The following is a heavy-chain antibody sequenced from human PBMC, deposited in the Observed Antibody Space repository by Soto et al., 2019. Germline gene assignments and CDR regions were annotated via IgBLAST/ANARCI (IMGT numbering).Heavy chain of an antibody. CDR3: VMVDNYVTPTPQDV. D-gene: IGHD3-16*01. V-gene: IGHV1-18*01. Sequence: QVQLVQSGDEVKKPGASVKVSCKASGYIFVNYGIAWVRQPPGQGLEWMRWISPYTGNTHSATKVQGRLTMTTDTSTSTVYMDLGSLTSDDTAVYYCVMVDNYVTPTPQDVWGQGTTVTVSS. CDR1: GYIFVNYG. J-gene: IGHJ6*02. CDR2: ISPYTGNT.